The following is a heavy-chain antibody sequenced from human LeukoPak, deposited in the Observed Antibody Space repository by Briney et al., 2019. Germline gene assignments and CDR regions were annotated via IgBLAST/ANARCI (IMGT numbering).Heavy chain of an antibody. CDR3: ARGPIGGNWFDP. Sequence: GRSLRLSCAASGFTFSSYGMHWVRQAPGKGLEWVAVIWYDGSNKYYADSVKGRFTISRDNHKNTLYLQMNSLRAEDTAVYYCARGPIGGNWFDPWGQGNLVTVSS. V-gene: IGHV3-33*01. J-gene: IGHJ5*02. CDR2: IWYDGSNK. D-gene: IGHD3-10*01. CDR1: GFTFSSYG.